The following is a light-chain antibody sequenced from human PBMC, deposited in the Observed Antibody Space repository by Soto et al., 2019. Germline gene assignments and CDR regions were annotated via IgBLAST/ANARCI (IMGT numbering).Light chain of an antibody. CDR3: QQYVSSPT. V-gene: IGKV3-20*01. CDR2: GAS. Sequence: EIVLTQSPGTLSLSPGERATLSCRASQSVSSSYLAWHQQKPGPPPSLLIDGASSRATGIPDRFGGSGCAAYFIVTISRLEHEGSAVYYRQQYVSSPTFGGGTRVEIK. CDR1: QSVSSSY. J-gene: IGKJ4*01.